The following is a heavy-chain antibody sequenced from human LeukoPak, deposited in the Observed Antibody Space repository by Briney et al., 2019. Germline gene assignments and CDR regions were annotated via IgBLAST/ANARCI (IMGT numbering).Heavy chain of an antibody. D-gene: IGHD1-1*01. Sequence: TGGSLRLSCAASGFTFSAYTMKWVRQAPGKGLEWISYISTSGSPIYYADSVKGRFTISRDNAKYSVYLQMNSLGAEDTAMYYCARGWNDDYWGQGTLVTVSS. CDR2: ISTSGSPI. J-gene: IGHJ4*02. V-gene: IGHV3-48*01. CDR3: ARGWNDDY. CDR1: GFTFSAYT.